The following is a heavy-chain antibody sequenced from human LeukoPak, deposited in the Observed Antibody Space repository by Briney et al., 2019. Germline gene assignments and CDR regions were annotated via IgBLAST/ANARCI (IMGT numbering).Heavy chain of an antibody. D-gene: IGHD2-15*01. CDR1: GFTFSGSA. CDR2: IRSKANSYAT. J-gene: IGHJ6*02. CDR3: TSSTHRYCSGDKCHSDYYYYGMDV. V-gene: IGHV3-73*01. Sequence: GGSLKLSCAASGFTFSGSAIHWVRQASGKGLEWVGRIRSKANSYATAYGASVKGRFTISRDDSKNTAYLQMNSLKTEDTAVYYCTSSTHRYCSGDKCHSDYYYYGMDVWGQGTTVTVSS.